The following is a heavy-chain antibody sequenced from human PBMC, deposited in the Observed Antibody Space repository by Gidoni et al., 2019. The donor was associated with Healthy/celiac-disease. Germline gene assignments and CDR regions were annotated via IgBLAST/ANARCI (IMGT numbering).Heavy chain of an antibody. V-gene: IGHV3-23*01. J-gene: IGHJ4*02. CDR2: ISGSGGST. D-gene: IGHD4-17*01. CDR1: GCTWSSYA. CDR3: ASWGNDYGDYTGDY. Sequence: EVQLLEAGGGLVQQGGSLSLAWAASGCTWSSYAMSWVRQAPGKGLEWVSAISGSGGSTYYADSVKGRFTISRANSKTTLYLQMNSLRAEATAVYYCASWGNDYGDYTGDYWGQGTLVTVSS.